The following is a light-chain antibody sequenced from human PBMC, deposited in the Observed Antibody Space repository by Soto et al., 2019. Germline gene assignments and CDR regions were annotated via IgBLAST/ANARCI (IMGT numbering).Light chain of an antibody. V-gene: IGKV3-11*01. CDR1: QSVSSY. Sequence: EIWLTQSPATLSLSPGERATLSCRASQSVSSYLAWYKQKPGQAPRLLIYDASNRATGIPARFSGSGSGTDFTLTISGLAPEDSAVYYCQQYGTSGTFGQGTQVDIK. CDR2: DAS. J-gene: IGKJ1*01. CDR3: QQYGTSGT.